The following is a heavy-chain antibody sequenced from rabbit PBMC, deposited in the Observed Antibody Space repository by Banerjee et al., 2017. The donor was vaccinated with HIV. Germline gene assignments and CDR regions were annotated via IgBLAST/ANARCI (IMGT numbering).Heavy chain of an antibody. Sequence: LEESGGGLVKPGGTLTLTCTVSGFSFSSNWICWVRQDPGKGLEWIACIDTNDGDTDLANWPKGRFTISKTSSTTATVQMTSLTAADPAPYFSARNYVNAFDPWGQGTLVTVS. CDR3: ARNYVNAFDP. CDR2: IDTNDGDT. V-gene: IGHV1S45*01. J-gene: IGHJ2*01. CDR1: GFSFSSNW. D-gene: IGHD1-1*01.